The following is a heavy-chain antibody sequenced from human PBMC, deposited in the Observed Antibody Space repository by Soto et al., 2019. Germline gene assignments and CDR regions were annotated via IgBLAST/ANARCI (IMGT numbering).Heavy chain of an antibody. CDR3: ARDASGPFDY. CDR1: GFTVSRS. D-gene: IGHD6-25*01. J-gene: IGHJ4*02. CDR2: IYDDGNT. V-gene: IGHV3-53*01. Sequence: GGSLRLSCAATGFTVSRSMSWVRQAPGRGLECVSFIYDDGNTYYTDSVKGRFTISRDISKNTLYLQMDSLRVEDTAVYFCARDASGPFDYWGQGTPVTVSS.